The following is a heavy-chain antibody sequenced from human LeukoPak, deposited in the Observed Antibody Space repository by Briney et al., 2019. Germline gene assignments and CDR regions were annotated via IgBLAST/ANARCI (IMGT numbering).Heavy chain of an antibody. CDR1: GFTSSSYA. CDR2: ISYDGSNK. Sequence: GGSLRLSCAASGFTSSSYAMHWVRQAPGKGLEWVAVISYDGSNKYYADSVKGRFTISRDNSKNTLYLQMNSLRAEDTAVYYCASTFYPLADYWGQGTLVTVSS. J-gene: IGHJ4*02. V-gene: IGHV3-30-3*01. CDR3: ASTFYPLADY. D-gene: IGHD3-16*02.